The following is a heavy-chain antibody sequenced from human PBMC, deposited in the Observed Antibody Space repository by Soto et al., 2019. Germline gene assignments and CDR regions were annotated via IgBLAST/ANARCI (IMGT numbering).Heavy chain of an antibody. D-gene: IGHD3-10*01. CDR3: AKDQAGVIDYYYYYMDV. CDR1: GFTFSSYG. V-gene: IGHV3-30*18. CDR2: ISYDGSNK. J-gene: IGHJ6*03. Sequence: QVQLVESGGAVVQPGRSLRLSCAASGFTFSSYGMHWVRQAPGKGLEWVAVISYDGSNKYYADSVKGRLTISRDNSKNTLYLQMNSLRAEDTAVYYCAKDQAGVIDYYYYYMDVWGKGTTVTVSS.